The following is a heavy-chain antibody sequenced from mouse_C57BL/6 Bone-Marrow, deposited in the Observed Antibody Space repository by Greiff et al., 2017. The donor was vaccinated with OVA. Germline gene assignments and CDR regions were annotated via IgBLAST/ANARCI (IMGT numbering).Heavy chain of an antibody. CDR2: IYPRSGNT. J-gene: IGHJ2*01. V-gene: IGHV1-81*01. CDR1: GYTFTSYG. CDR3: ARQDVGYFDY. Sequence: VMLVESGAELARPGASVKLSCKASGYTFTSYGISWVKQRTGQGLEWIGEIYPRSGNTYYNEKFKGKATLTADKSSSTAYMELRSLTSEDSAVYFCARQDVGYFDYWGQGTTLTVSS.